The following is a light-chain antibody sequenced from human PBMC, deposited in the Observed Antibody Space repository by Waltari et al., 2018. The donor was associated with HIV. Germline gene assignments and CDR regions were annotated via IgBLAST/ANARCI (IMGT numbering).Light chain of an antibody. J-gene: IGLJ1*01. CDR1: NFNIGSNY. V-gene: IGLV1-47*01. CDR2: RND. CDR3: AAWDDSLSGFYV. Sequence: QSVLTQPPSAPGTPGQRVTISCSGSNFNIGSNYVYWYQHVPGAAPKLLIYRNDPRPSGVPDRFSGSKSGTSASLAISGLRSEDEADYYCAAWDDSLSGFYVLGTGTKVTVL.